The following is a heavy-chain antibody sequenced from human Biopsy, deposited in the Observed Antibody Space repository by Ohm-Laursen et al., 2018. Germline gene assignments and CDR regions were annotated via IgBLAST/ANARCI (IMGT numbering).Heavy chain of an antibody. CDR1: GKTFSDYQ. CDR3: GNEVHGRDY. V-gene: IGHV4-34*08. J-gene: IGHJ4*02. Sequence: WQTLSLTCAVFGKTFSDYQWSWIRQPPGKGLEWIGQINQAGTTNYNPSLRSRFSISADASKYEFSLRLTSVTAADTAVYLCGNEVHGRDYWGRGAQVTASS. CDR2: INQAGTT. D-gene: IGHD2-15*01.